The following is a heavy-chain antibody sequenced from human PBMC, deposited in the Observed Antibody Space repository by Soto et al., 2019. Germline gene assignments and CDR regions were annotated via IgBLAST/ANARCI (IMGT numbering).Heavy chain of an antibody. D-gene: IGHD3-3*02. Sequence: EVQLLESGGDLVQPGGSLRLSCAASGFTFSSYAMSWVRQAPGKGLEWVSTISGRGDDTYYTDSVKGRFTISRDNSKTTLYGHMNSLRAEDTAFYSCARPHTTYISSSFDYGAKGPLVPFSS. CDR1: GFTFSSYA. V-gene: IGHV3-23*01. J-gene: IGHJ4*02. CDR3: ARPHTTYISSSFDY. CDR2: ISGRGDDT.